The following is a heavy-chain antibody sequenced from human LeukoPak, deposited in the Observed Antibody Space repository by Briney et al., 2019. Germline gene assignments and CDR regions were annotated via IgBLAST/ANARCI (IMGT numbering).Heavy chain of an antibody. Sequence: ATVKVSCKASGYTFTGYYLHWVRQAPGQGLEWMGGIIPIFGTANYAQKFQGRVTVTADKSTSTAYMELSSLRSEDTAVYYCARLVLDYGDYSPNYFDYWGQGTLVTVSS. CDR2: IIPIFGTA. CDR1: GYTFTGYY. CDR3: ARLVLDYGDYSPNYFDY. V-gene: IGHV1-69*06. J-gene: IGHJ4*02. D-gene: IGHD4-17*01.